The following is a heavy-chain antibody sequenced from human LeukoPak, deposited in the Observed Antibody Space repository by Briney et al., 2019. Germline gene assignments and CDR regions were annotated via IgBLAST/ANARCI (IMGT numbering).Heavy chain of an antibody. CDR3: AKDRGYSGYGHYYYGMDV. Sequence: PGRSLRLSCAASGFTFSSYGMHWVRQAPGKGLEWVAVISYDGSNKYYADSVKGRFTISRDNSKNTLHLQMNSLRAEDTAVYYCAKDRGYSGYGHYYYGMDVWGQGTTVTVSS. CDR2: ISYDGSNK. CDR1: GFTFSSYG. V-gene: IGHV3-30*18. J-gene: IGHJ6*02. D-gene: IGHD5-12*01.